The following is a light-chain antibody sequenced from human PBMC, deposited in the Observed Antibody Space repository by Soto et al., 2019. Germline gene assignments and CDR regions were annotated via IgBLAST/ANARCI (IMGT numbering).Light chain of an antibody. CDR3: QQYNSWPLT. J-gene: IGKJ4*01. Sequence: EIVMTQSPATLSMSPGERATLSCRASQYISSKVAWYQQIPGQAPRLLIYGASTRATGVPATFSGSGAGTEFTLSISSLQSAVYYCQQYNSWPLTFGGGTKV. CDR2: GAS. V-gene: IGKV3-15*01. CDR1: QYISSK.